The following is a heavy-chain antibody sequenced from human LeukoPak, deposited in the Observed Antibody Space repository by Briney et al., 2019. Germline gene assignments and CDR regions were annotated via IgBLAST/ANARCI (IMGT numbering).Heavy chain of an antibody. CDR3: ARDPGINIAARRSFDY. CDR2: ISAYNGNT. D-gene: IGHD6-6*01. V-gene: IGHV1-18*01. CDR1: GYTFTSYG. J-gene: IGHJ4*02. Sequence: ASVKVSCKASGYTFTSYGISWVRQAPGQGLEWMGWISAYNGNTNYAQKLQGRVTMTTDTSTSTAYMELRSLRSDDTAVYYCARDPGINIAARRSFDYWGQGTLVTVSS.